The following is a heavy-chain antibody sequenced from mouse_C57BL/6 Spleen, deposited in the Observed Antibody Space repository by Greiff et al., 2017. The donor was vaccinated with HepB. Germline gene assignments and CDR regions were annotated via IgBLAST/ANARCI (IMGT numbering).Heavy chain of an antibody. CDR2: IRSKSNNYAT. J-gene: IGHJ4*01. V-gene: IGHV10-1*01. Sequence: EVQLVESGGGLVQPKGSLKLSCAASGFSFNTYAMNWVRQAPGKGLEWVARIRSKSNNYATYYADSVKDRLTISRDDSESMLYLQMNNLKTEDTAMYYCVRQPDLLCNYYAMDYWGQGTSVTVSS. CDR3: VRQPDLLCNYYAMDY. CDR1: GFSFNTYA. D-gene: IGHD2-1*01.